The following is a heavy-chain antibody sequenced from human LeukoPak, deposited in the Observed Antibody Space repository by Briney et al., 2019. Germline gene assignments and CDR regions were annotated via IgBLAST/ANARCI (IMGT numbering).Heavy chain of an antibody. CDR1: GYTFTGYY. CDR3: AGSGQYSSSSGEDY. CDR2: INPNSGGT. J-gene: IGHJ4*02. D-gene: IGHD6-6*01. V-gene: IGHV1-2*02. Sequence: ASVKVSCKASGYTFTGYYMHWVRQAPGQGLEWMGWINPNSGGTNYAQKFQGRVTMTRDTSISTAYMELSRLRSDDTAVYYCAGSGQYSSSSGEDYWGQGTLVTVSS.